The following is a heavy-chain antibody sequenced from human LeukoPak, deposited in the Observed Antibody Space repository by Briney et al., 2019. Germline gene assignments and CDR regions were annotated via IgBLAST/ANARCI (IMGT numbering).Heavy chain of an antibody. J-gene: IGHJ3*02. CDR2: ISAYNGNT. V-gene: IGHV1-18*01. CDR3: ARGTYADYGDYNLAGAFDI. CDR1: GYTFTSYG. D-gene: IGHD4-17*01. Sequence: GASVKVSCKASGYTFTSYGISWVRQAPGQGLEWMGWISAYNGNTNYAQKLQGRVTMTTDTSTSTAYMELRSLRSDDTAVYYCARGTYADYGDYNLAGAFDIWGQGTMVAVSS.